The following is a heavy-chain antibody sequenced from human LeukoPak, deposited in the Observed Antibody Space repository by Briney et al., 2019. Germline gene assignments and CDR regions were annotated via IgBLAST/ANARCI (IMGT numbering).Heavy chain of an antibody. D-gene: IGHD5-18*01. J-gene: IGHJ4*02. CDR3: ARDGSYGTDNAYFDY. CDR2: ISYDGSNK. Sequence: GGSLRLSCAASGFTFSSYSMNWVRQAPGKGLEWVAVISYDGSNKYYADSVKGRFTISRDNSKNTLYLQMNSLRAEDTAVYYCARDGSYGTDNAYFDYWGQGTLVTVSS. V-gene: IGHV3-30*03. CDR1: GFTFSSYS.